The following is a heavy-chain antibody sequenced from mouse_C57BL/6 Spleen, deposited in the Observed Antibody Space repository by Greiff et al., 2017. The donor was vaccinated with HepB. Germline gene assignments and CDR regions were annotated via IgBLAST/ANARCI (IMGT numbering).Heavy chain of an antibody. CDR2: IYPGDGDT. CDR1: GYAFSSYW. Sequence: LVESGAELVKPGASVKISCKASGYAFSSYWMNWVKQRPGKGLEWIGQIYPGDGDTNYNGKFKGKATLTADKSSSTAYMQLSSLTSEDSAVYFCASYYGNSYAMDYWGQGTSVTVSS. J-gene: IGHJ4*01. CDR3: ASYYGNSYAMDY. V-gene: IGHV1-80*01. D-gene: IGHD2-10*01.